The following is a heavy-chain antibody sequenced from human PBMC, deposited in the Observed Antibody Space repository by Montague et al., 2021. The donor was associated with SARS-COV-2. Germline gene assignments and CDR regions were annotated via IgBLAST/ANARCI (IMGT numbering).Heavy chain of an antibody. CDR1: GFTFSSYS. D-gene: IGHD3-10*01. V-gene: IGHV3-21*01. CDR3: ARGIRITMVRGVTIDY. CDR2: ISSSSSYI. Sequence: SLRLSCAASGFTFSSYSMNWVRQAPGKGLERVSSISSSSSYIYYADSVKGRFTISRDNAKNSLYLQMNSLRAEDTAVYYCARGIRITMVRGVTIDYWGQGTLVTVSS. J-gene: IGHJ4*02.